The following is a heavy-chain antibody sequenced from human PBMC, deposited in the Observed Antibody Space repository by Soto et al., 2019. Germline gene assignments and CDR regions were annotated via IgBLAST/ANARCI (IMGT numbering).Heavy chain of an antibody. J-gene: IGHJ4*02. Sequence: QVQLRESCQGRVKPSQTLSLTCTVSGGSINSGGYYWNWIRQHPGTGLEWIGYMYYSGSNYYNPFLRSRVIISADTSENHFSLTLSSVTAAASAVYLCARGYRQSGYSSSWVFDYWGQGTLVNVYS. CDR3: ARGYRQSGYSSSWVFDY. CDR2: MYYSGSN. D-gene: IGHD6-13*01. V-gene: IGHV4-31*03. CDR1: GGSINSGGYY.